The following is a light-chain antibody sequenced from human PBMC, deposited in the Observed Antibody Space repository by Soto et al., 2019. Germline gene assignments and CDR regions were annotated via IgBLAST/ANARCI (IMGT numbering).Light chain of an antibody. CDR2: DAS. Sequence: EIVLTQSPATLCLSPGERATLSCRASQRISTYLAWYQQKPGQAPRLLIYDASNRATGIPARFSGSGSGTDFTLTTSRLEPEDFAVYYCQQYGGTPPITFGQGTRLEIK. CDR1: QRISTY. V-gene: IGKV3-11*01. CDR3: QQYGGTPPIT. J-gene: IGKJ5*01.